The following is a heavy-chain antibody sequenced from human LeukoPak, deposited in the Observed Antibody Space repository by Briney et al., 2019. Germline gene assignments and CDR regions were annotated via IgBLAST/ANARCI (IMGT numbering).Heavy chain of an antibody. D-gene: IGHD5-24*01. Sequence: PGGSLRLSCAASGFTFSDYYMSWIRQAPGKGLEWVSYISSSGSTIYYADSVKGRFTISRGNAKNSLYLQMNSLRAEDTAVYYCARAGERWLHPGSFDYWGQGTLVTVSS. V-gene: IGHV3-11*01. CDR3: ARAGERWLHPGSFDY. CDR1: GFTFSDYY. J-gene: IGHJ4*02. CDR2: ISSSGSTI.